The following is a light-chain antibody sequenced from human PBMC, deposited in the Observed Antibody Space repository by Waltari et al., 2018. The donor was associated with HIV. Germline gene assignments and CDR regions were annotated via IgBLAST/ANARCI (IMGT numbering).Light chain of an antibody. CDR2: RNN. J-gene: IGLJ2*01. CDR1: SSTTGSNF. Sequence: QSVLTQPPSASGTPGQSVTITCSGSSSTTGSNFVYCYQQVPGTAPKLLIYRNNQRPSGVPDRFSGSKSGTSASLAISGLRAEDEADYYCAAWDDSLSGGVFGGGTKLTVL. CDR3: AAWDDSLSGGV. V-gene: IGLV1-47*01.